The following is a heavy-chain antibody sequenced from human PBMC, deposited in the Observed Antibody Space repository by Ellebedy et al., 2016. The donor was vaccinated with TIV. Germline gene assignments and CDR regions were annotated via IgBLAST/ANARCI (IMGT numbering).Heavy chain of an antibody. CDR2: ISGSGDST. CDR3: AKGPTTRYYYMDV. V-gene: IGHV3-23*01. D-gene: IGHD1-26*01. J-gene: IGHJ6*03. Sequence: GESLKISCAVSGFSFRTYAMHWVRQAPGKGLEWVSAISGSGDSTYYADSVKGRFTISRDNSKNTLYLQMNSLRAEDTAVYYCAKGPTTRYYYMDVWGKGTTVTVSS. CDR1: GFSFRTYA.